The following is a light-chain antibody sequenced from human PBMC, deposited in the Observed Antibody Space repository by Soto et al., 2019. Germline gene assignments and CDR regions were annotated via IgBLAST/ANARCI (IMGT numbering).Light chain of an antibody. J-gene: IGLJ2*01. V-gene: IGLV2-14*03. CDR3: ISYTSSSTLVV. Sequence: QSVLTQPASVSGSPGQSITISCTGTSSDIGDYNYVSWYQQHPGRAPTLMIYDVSNRPSGVSNRFSGSKSGNTASLTISGLQAEDEADYYCISYTSSSTLVVFGGGTKLTVL. CDR1: SSDIGDYNY. CDR2: DVS.